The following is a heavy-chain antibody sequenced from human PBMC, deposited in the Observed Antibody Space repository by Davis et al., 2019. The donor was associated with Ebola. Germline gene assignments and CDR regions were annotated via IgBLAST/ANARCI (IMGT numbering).Heavy chain of an antibody. CDR2: INHSGST. CDR3: ARFTVTTYASYYYGMDV. CDR1: GGSFSGYY. Sequence: PSETLSLTCAVYGGSFSGYYWNWIRQPPGKGLEWIGEINHSGSTNYNPSLKSRVTISVDTSKNQFSLKLSSVTAADTAVYYCARFTVTTYASYYYGMDVWGQGTTVTVSS. V-gene: IGHV4-34*01. D-gene: IGHD4-17*01. J-gene: IGHJ6*02.